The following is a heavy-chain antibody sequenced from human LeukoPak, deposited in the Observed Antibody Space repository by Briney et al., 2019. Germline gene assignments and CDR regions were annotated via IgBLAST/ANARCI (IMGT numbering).Heavy chain of an antibody. CDR1: GYTFTSYA. CDR2: INAGNGNT. J-gene: IGHJ4*02. D-gene: IGHD3-22*01. V-gene: IGHV1-3*01. CDR3: GIGSSVWSPTDY. Sequence: ASVKVSCKASGYTFTSYAMHWVRQAPGQRLEWMGWINAGNGNTKYSQKFQGRVTITRDTSASTAYMELSSLRSEDTAVYYCGIGSSVWSPTDYWGQGTLVTVSS.